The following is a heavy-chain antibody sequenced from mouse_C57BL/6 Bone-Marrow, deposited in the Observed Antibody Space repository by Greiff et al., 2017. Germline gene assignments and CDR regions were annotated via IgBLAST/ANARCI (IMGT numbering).Heavy chain of an antibody. CDR2: ISSGSSTS. CDR1: GFTFSDYG. D-gene: IGHD2-3*01. Sequence: EVQGVESGGGLVKPGGSLKLSCAASGFTFSDYGMHWVRQAPEKGLEWVAYISSGSSTSYYADTVKGRFTISRDNAKNTLFLQMTSLRSEDTAMYYCATLSHYYAMDYWGQGTSVTVSS. J-gene: IGHJ4*01. CDR3: ATLSHYYAMDY. V-gene: IGHV5-17*01.